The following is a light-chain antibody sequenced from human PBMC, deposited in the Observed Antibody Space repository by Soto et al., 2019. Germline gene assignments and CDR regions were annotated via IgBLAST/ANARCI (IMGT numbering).Light chain of an antibody. CDR2: DAS. J-gene: IGKJ2*01. Sequence: DIQIIQFPSTLSASEGDRITITCGASQGISSGLAWYQQKPGRAPKFLIYDASSLESGVPSRFSGSGSGTEFTLTISSLQPDDFATYYCQQYNSYSVTFGQGTKLEIK. CDR3: QQYNSYSVT. CDR1: QGISSG. V-gene: IGKV1-5*01.